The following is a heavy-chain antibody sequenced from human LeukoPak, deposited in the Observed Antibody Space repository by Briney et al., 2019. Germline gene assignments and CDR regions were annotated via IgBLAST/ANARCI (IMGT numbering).Heavy chain of an antibody. CDR1: GFTFSSYA. J-gene: IGHJ4*02. CDR2: ISGSGGST. D-gene: IGHD2-15*01. Sequence: GGSLRLSCAASGFTFSSYAMSWVRQAPGKGLEWVSAISGSGGSTYYADSVKGRFTISRDNSKNTLYLQMNSLGAEDTAVYYCAKVPIDVVVVVAAAYFDYWGQGTLVTVSS. V-gene: IGHV3-23*01. CDR3: AKVPIDVVVVVAAAYFDY.